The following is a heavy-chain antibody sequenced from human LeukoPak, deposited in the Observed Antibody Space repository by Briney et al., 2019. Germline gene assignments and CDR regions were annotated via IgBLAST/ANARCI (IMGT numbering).Heavy chain of an antibody. J-gene: IGHJ4*02. D-gene: IGHD1/OR15-1a*01. CDR1: GFTFTTYA. CDR2: IANSGGST. CDR3: AKSHSVEQRGYFDY. Sequence: GGSLRLSCAASGFTFTTYAMSWVRLAPGKGLEWVSTIANSGGSTYYADSVKGRFTISRDNSKNTLYLQVNSLRAEDMAVYYCAKSHSVEQRGYFDYWGQGTLVTVSS. V-gene: IGHV3-23*01.